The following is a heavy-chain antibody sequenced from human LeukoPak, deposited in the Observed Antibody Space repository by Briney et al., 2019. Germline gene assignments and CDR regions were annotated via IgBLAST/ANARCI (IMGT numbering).Heavy chain of an antibody. CDR2: IIPICGTA. CDR1: GGTFSSYA. J-gene: IGHJ6*03. CDR3: AGQGIFGVVTLYYYMDV. D-gene: IGHD3-3*01. V-gene: IGHV1-69*06. Sequence: GASVKVSCKASGGTFSSYAISWVRQAPGQGLEWMGGIIPICGTANYAQKFQGRVTITADKSTSTAYMELSSLRSEDTAVYYCAGQGIFGVVTLYYYMDVWGKGTTVTVSS.